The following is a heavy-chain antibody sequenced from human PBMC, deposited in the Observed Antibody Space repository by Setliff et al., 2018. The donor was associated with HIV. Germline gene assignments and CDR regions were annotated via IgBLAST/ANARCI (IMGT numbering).Heavy chain of an antibody. CDR2: IYHSGNT. V-gene: IGHV4-39*01. CDR1: GGPITSNTYF. J-gene: IGHJ4*02. CDR3: ARVGYHGSGRYSFDY. D-gene: IGHD3-10*01. Sequence: SETLSLTCSVSGGPITSNTYFWDWIRQAPGKGLEWIGSIYHSGNTYYNPSLKSRVSISVDTSKRQFSLKLTSVTAGDSALYYCARVGYHGSGRYSFDYWGQGTLVTVSS.